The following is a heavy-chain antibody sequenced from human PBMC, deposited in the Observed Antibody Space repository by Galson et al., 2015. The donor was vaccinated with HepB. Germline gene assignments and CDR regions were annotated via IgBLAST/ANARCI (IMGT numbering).Heavy chain of an antibody. D-gene: IGHD4-17*01. CDR3: ARGAVTTRDFDY. CDR2: IYYSGST. V-gene: IGHV4-31*11. J-gene: IGHJ4*02. CDR1: GGSISSGDYF. Sequence: TLSLTCAASGGSISSGDYFWTWIRQHPGKGLEWIAYIYYSGSTYSNPSLESRVTISVDTSKNQFSLKLSSVTAADTAVYYCARGAVTTRDFDYWGQGTLVTVSS.